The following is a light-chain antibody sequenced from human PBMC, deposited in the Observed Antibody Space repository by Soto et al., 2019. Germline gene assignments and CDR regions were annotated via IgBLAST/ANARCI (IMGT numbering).Light chain of an antibody. CDR2: AAS. Sequence: DIQMTQSPSSLSASVGDRITITCRARQSISSYLNWYQQKPGKAPNLLIYAASSLQSGVPSRFSGSGSGTDFTLTISSLQPEDFATYYCQQSYSTVRTFGQGTKVEIK. CDR3: QQSYSTVRT. CDR1: QSISSY. J-gene: IGKJ1*01. V-gene: IGKV1-39*01.